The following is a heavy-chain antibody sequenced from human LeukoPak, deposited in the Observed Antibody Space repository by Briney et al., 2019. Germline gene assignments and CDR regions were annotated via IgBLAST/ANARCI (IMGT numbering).Heavy chain of an antibody. CDR1: GGSISSYY. Sequence: SETLSLTCTVSGGSISSYYWSWIRQPAGKGLEWIGRIYTSGSTNYNPSLKSRVTISVDTSKNQFSLKLSSVTAADTAVYYCARDYQENYYDSRGAFDIWGQGTMVTVSS. D-gene: IGHD3-22*01. CDR2: IYTSGST. J-gene: IGHJ3*02. CDR3: ARDYQENYYDSRGAFDI. V-gene: IGHV4-4*07.